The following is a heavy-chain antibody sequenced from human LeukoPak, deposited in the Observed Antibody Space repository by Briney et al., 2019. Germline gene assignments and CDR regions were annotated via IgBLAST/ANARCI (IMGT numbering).Heavy chain of an antibody. V-gene: IGHV6-1*01. CDR1: GDSFSSNSAT. CDR2: TYYRSKWYK. J-gene: IGHJ1*01. Sequence: SQTLSLTCAISGDSFSSNSATWNWIRQSPSRGLEWLGRTYYRSKWYKYYAVSVRGRITINPDTSKNQFSLQLNSVTPEDTAVYYCARGPSYFQHWGQGTLVTVSS. CDR3: ARGPSYFQH.